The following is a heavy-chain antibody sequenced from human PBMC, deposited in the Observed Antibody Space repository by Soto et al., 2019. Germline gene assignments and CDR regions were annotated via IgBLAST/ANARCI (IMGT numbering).Heavy chain of an antibody. Sequence: ASVKVSCKASGYTFTSYAMHWVRQAPGQRLEWMGWINAGNGNTKYSQKFQGRVTITRDTSASTAYMELSSLRSEDTAVYYCASAKGCSSTSCYASYCYDYGMDVWGQGTTVTVSS. CDR3: ASAKGCSSTSCYASYCYDYGMDV. D-gene: IGHD2-2*01. V-gene: IGHV1-3*01. CDR2: INAGNGNT. CDR1: GYTFTSYA. J-gene: IGHJ6*02.